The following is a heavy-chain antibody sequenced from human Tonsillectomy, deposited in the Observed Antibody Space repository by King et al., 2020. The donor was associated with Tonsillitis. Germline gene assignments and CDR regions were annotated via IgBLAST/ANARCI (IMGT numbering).Heavy chain of an antibody. Sequence: VQLVESGGGLVQPGGSLRLSCAASGFAFSSYAMSWVRQAPGKGLEWVSGISGSGGSTYYADSVKGRFTISRDNSKNTLYLQMNSLRAEDTAVYYCAKLVSGDDSSGYYDYWGQGTLVTVSS. CDR1: GFAFSSYA. J-gene: IGHJ4*02. CDR3: AKLVSGDDSSGYYDY. CDR2: ISGSGGST. D-gene: IGHD3-22*01. V-gene: IGHV3-23*04.